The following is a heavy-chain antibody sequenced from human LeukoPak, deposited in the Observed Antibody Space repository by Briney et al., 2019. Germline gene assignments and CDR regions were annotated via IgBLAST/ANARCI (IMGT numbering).Heavy chain of an antibody. Sequence: GASVKVSCKASGYTFTSYGISWVRQAPGQGLEWMGWISAYNGNTNYAQKLQGRVTMTTDTSTSTAYMELRSLRSDDTAVYYCARDRGDYYYGSSGYPDYWGQGTLVTVSS. J-gene: IGHJ4*02. CDR2: ISAYNGNT. CDR3: ARDRGDYYYGSSGYPDY. D-gene: IGHD3-22*01. CDR1: GYTFTSYG. V-gene: IGHV1-18*01.